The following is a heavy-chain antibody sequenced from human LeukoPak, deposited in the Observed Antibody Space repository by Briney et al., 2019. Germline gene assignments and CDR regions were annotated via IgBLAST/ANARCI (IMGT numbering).Heavy chain of an antibody. D-gene: IGHD3-10*01. CDR3: AKDLGVWFGDPGTFDY. CDR2: ISGSGGST. CDR1: GFTFSSYA. Sequence: GGSLRLSCAASGFTFSSYAMRWVRQAPGKGLEWVSAISGSGGSTYYADSVKGRFTISRDNSKNTLYLQMNSLRAEDTAVYYCAKDLGVWFGDPGTFDYWGQGTLVTVSS. J-gene: IGHJ4*02. V-gene: IGHV3-23*01.